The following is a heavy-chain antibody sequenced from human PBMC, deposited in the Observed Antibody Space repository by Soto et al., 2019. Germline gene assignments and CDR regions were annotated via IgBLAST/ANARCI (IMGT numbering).Heavy chain of an antibody. V-gene: IGHV3-23*01. CDR1: GFTFSSYA. Sequence: GVSLRLSCAASGFTFSSYAMSWVRQAPGKGLEWVSAISGSGGSTYYADSVKGRFTISRDNSKNTLYLQMNSLRAEDTAVYYCAKDAYEQWLVPNWFDPWGQGTLVTVSS. J-gene: IGHJ5*02. CDR3: AKDAYEQWLVPNWFDP. CDR2: ISGSGGST. D-gene: IGHD6-19*01.